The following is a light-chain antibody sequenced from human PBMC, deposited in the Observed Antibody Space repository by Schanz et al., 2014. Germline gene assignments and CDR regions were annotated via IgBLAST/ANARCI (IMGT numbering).Light chain of an antibody. CDR3: HHRSHWRGT. V-gene: IGKV3D-15*01. CDR1: QSVRTN. CDR2: GAS. Sequence: EVVMTQSPATLSVSPGERATLSCRASQSVRTNLAWYQQKPGQAPRLLIYGASTRATGIPARFSGSGSGTDFTLTISSLKPEDFAVYYCHHRSHWRGTFGQGTKLEIK. J-gene: IGKJ2*02.